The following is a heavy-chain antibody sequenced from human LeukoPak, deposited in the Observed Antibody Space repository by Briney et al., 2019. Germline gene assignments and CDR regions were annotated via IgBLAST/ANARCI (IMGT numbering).Heavy chain of an antibody. D-gene: IGHD5-18*01. CDR1: GYTFTGYY. CDR3: ARGDVDTAMVFGY. CDR2: IIPILGIA. Sequence: SVKVSCKASGYTFTGYYMHWVRQAPGQGLEWMGRIIPILGIANYAQKFQGRVTITADKSTSTAYMELSSLRSEDTAVYYCARGDVDTAMVFGYWGQGTLVTVSS. V-gene: IGHV1-69*04. J-gene: IGHJ4*02.